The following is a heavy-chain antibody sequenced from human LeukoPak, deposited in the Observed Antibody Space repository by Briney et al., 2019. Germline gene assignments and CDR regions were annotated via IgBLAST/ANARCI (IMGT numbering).Heavy chain of an antibody. Sequence: GGSLRLSCAASGFTFSSYGMHWVRQAPGKGLEWVAVISYGGSNKYYADSVKGRFTISRDNSKNTLYLQMNSLRAEDTAVYYCAKDGVTWGVTHFDYWGQGTLVTVSS. CDR3: AKDGVTWGVTHFDY. CDR1: GFTFSSYG. CDR2: ISYGGSNK. D-gene: IGHD3-16*01. J-gene: IGHJ4*02. V-gene: IGHV3-30*18.